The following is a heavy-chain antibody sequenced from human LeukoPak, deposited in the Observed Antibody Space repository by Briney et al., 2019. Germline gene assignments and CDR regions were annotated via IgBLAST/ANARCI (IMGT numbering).Heavy chain of an antibody. CDR2: ISSSSSYI. D-gene: IGHD6-13*01. CDR3: ASGEAAGEPPFDY. Sequence: GGSLRLSCAASGFTFSSYSMNWVRQAPGKGLEWVSSISSSSSYIYYADSVKGRFTISRDNAKNSLYLQMNSLRAEDTAVYYCASGEAAGEPPFDYWGQGTLVTVSS. CDR1: GFTFSSYS. J-gene: IGHJ4*02. V-gene: IGHV3-21*01.